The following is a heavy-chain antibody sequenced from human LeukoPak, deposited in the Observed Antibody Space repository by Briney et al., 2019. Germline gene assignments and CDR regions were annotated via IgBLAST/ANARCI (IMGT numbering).Heavy chain of an antibody. CDR2: INTDGSST. D-gene: IGHD4-17*01. CDR1: GFTFSSYW. V-gene: IGHV3-74*01. Sequence: PGGSLRLSCAASGFTFSSYWMHWVRQAPGKGLVWVSRINTDGSSTSYADSVKGRFTISRDNAKNTLYLQMNSLRAEDTAVYYCARDSALIYYGDESNWFDPWGQGTLVTVFS. CDR3: ARDSALIYYGDESNWFDP. J-gene: IGHJ5*02.